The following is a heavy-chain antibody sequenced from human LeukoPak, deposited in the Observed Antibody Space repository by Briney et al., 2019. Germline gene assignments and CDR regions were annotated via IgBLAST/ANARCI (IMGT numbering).Heavy chain of an antibody. CDR3: ARDPGNSSGYYFDY. D-gene: IGHD3-22*01. J-gene: IGHJ4*02. Sequence: GGSLRLSCAASGFTFSSYGMHWVRQAPGKGLEWVAVIWYDGSNKYYADSVKGRFTISRDNSKNTLYLQMNSLRAEDTVVYYCARDPGNSSGYYFDYWGQGTLVTVSS. CDR2: IWYDGSNK. V-gene: IGHV3-33*01. CDR1: GFTFSSYG.